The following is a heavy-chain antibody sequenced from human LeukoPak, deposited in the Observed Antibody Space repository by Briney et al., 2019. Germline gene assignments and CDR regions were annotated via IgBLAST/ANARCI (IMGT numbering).Heavy chain of an antibody. Sequence: SETLSLTCTVSGGSISSYYWSWIRQPTGKGLEWIGYLYYGGSTNYNPSLRSRVTISVDTSKNQFSLKLSSVTAADTAVYYCAREDAKRYSGSYLDYWGQGTLVTVSS. V-gene: IGHV4-59*01. CDR2: LYYGGST. CDR1: GGSISSYY. J-gene: IGHJ4*02. D-gene: IGHD1-26*01. CDR3: AREDAKRYSGSYLDY.